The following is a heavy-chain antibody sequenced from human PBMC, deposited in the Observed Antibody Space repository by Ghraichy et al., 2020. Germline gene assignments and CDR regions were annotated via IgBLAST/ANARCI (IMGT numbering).Heavy chain of an antibody. V-gene: IGHV3-48*01. CDR2: ITGRSITI. Sequence: GGSLRLSCEGSGFSFSDYSMIWVRLTPRKALEWVSYITGRSITIFFTDSVKGRFTISRDNAKNSLYLQMNSLRAEDTAVYYCARLPLPRRAAVGDWYFDLWGRGTLVPVSS. CDR3: ARLPLPRRAAVGDWYFDL. CDR1: GFSFSDYS. D-gene: IGHD6-13*01. J-gene: IGHJ2*01.